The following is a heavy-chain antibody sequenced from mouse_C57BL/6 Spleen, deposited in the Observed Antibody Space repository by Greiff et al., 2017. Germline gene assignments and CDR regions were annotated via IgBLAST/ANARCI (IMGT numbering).Heavy chain of an antibody. Sequence: EVKLVESGGGLVKPGGSLKLSCAASGFTFSDYGMHWVRQAPEKGLEWVAYISSGSSTIYYADTVKGRFTISRDNANNTLFLQMTRLRSEDTAMYYCARLYYYAMDYWGQGTSVTVSS. CDR3: ARLYYYAMDY. CDR2: ISSGSSTI. J-gene: IGHJ4*01. CDR1: GFTFSDYG. V-gene: IGHV5-17*01.